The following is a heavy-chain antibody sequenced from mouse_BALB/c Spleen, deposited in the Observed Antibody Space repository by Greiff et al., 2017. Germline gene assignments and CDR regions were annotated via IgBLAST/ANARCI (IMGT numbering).Heavy chain of an antibody. CDR2: IWAGGST. CDR1: GFSLTSYG. V-gene: IGHV2-9*02. J-gene: IGHJ4*01. D-gene: IGHD4-1*01. Sequence: QVQLKESGPGLVAPSQSLSNTCTVSGFSLTSYGVHWVRQPPGKGLEWLGVIWAGGSTNYNSALMSRLSISKDNSKSQVFLKMNSLQADDTAIYYCARNGGWDVGAMDYWGQGTSVTVSS. CDR3: ARNGGWDVGAMDY.